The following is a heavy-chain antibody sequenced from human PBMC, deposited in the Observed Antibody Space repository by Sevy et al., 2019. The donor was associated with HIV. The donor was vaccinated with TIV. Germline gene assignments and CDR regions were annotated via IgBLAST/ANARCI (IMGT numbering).Heavy chain of an antibody. CDR2: IKSKTDGGTT. D-gene: IGHD6-13*01. V-gene: IGHV3-15*01. Sequence: GGSLRLSCAASGFTFSNAWMSWVRQAPGKGLEWVGRIKSKTDGGTTDYAAPVKGRFTISRDDSKNTLYLQMNSLKTEDTAVYYCTTDYSSSWYDAFDIWGQGTMVTVSS. CDR1: GFTFSNAW. J-gene: IGHJ3*02. CDR3: TTDYSSSWYDAFDI.